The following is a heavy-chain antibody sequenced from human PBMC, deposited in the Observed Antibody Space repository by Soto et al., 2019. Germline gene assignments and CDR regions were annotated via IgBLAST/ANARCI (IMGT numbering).Heavy chain of an antibody. CDR3: ARDGWAPTMVRGVPWVDY. CDR1: GFTFSSYG. D-gene: IGHD3-10*01. Sequence: QVQLVESGGGVVQPGRSLRLSCAASGFTFSSYGMHWVRQAPGKGLERVAVIWYDGSNKYYADSVKGRFTISRDNSKNTLYLQMNSLRAEDTAVYYCARDGWAPTMVRGVPWVDYWGQGTLVTVSS. CDR2: IWYDGSNK. J-gene: IGHJ4*02. V-gene: IGHV3-33*01.